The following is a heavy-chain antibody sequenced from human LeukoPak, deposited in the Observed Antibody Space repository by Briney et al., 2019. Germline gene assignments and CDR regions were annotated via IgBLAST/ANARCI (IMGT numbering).Heavy chain of an antibody. Sequence: ASVKVSCKASGYTFTSYANSWVRQAPGQGLEWMGWISVYNGNTNYAQKFQGRVTMTTDTSTSTAYMELRSLRSDDTAVYYCARGYCSSTSCPGGFDPWGQGTLVTVSS. CDR1: GYTFTSYA. CDR2: ISVYNGNT. J-gene: IGHJ5*02. V-gene: IGHV1-18*01. D-gene: IGHD2-2*01. CDR3: ARGYCSSTSCPGGFDP.